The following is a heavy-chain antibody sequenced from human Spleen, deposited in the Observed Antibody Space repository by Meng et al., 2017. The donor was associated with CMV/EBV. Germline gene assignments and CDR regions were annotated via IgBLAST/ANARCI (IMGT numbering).Heavy chain of an antibody. CDR1: GGSFSGYC. Sequence: QVQLQQGGAGLLKPSETLSLTCAVYGGSFSGYCWSWIRQPPGKGLEWIGEINHSGSTNYNPSLKSRVTISVDTSKNQFSLKLSSVTAADTAVYYCARVGQWLPIDYWGQGTLVTVSS. CDR2: INHSGST. CDR3: ARVGQWLPIDY. J-gene: IGHJ4*02. V-gene: IGHV4-34*01. D-gene: IGHD6-19*01.